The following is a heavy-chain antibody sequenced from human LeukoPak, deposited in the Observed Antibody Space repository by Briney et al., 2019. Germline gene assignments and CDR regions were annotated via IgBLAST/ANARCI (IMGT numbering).Heavy chain of an antibody. D-gene: IGHD2-15*01. V-gene: IGHV3-7*01. Sequence: PGGSLRLSCAASGFTFSSYAMSWVRQAPGKGLEWVANIKQDGSEKYYVDSVKGRFTISRDNAKNSLYLQMNSLRAEDTAVYYCASMATPGKGGLDYWGQGTLVTVSS. CDR1: GFTFSSYA. J-gene: IGHJ4*02. CDR3: ASMATPGKGGLDY. CDR2: IKQDGSEK.